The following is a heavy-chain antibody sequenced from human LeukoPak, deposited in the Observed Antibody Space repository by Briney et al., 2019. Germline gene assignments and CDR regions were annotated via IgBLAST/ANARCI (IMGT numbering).Heavy chain of an antibody. D-gene: IGHD2/OR15-2a*01. Sequence: GGSLRLSCGASGFSFSDYYMSWVRQAPGKGLEWISYISSTGRTIYCADSVKGRFTISRDNDKSSLYLQMNSLRAEDTALYYCARFRYNSTWGIFDYWGQGTLVTVSS. V-gene: IGHV3-11*04. J-gene: IGHJ4*02. CDR3: ARFRYNSTWGIFDY. CDR2: ISSTGRTI. CDR1: GFSFSDYY.